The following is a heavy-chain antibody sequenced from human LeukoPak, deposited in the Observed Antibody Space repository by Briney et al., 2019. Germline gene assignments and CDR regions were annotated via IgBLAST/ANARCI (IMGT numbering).Heavy chain of an antibody. J-gene: IGHJ4*02. Sequence: ASVKVSCKASGYTFTGYYMHWVRQAPGQGLEWMGWIDPNSGGTNYAQKFQGRVTMTRDTSISTAYMELSRLRFDDTAVYYCASGDYGDPPLNYWGQGTLVTVSS. CDR1: GYTFTGYY. CDR2: IDPNSGGT. V-gene: IGHV1-2*02. CDR3: ASGDYGDPPLNY. D-gene: IGHD4-17*01.